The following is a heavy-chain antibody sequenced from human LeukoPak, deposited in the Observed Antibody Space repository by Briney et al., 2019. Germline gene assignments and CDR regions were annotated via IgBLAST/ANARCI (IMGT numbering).Heavy chain of an antibody. CDR1: GLTFSSSV. D-gene: IGHD2-15*01. J-gene: IGHJ4*02. V-gene: IGHV3-23*01. Sequence: GGSLRLSCAASGLTFSSSVLSWARQAPGKGLEWVSTINSDENTYYADSVKGRVTISRDTFKNTLYLQRSSLRAEDTAVYYRATTDYQLLHLVYWGQGTLLTVSS. CDR3: ATTDYQLLHLVY. CDR2: INSDENT.